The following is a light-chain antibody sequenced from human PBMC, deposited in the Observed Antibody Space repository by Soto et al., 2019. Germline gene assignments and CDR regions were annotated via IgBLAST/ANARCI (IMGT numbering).Light chain of an antibody. J-gene: IGKJ3*01. CDR1: QGIRSH. V-gene: IGKV1-16*02. Sequence: DIQMTQSPSSLSASVGDRVIITCRASQGIRSHLAWFQQKPGKAPKSLIYGASNLQSGVPSKFSGSGSGTDFTLTINSLQPEDFATYYCLQYDTYPRTFGPGTKVDIK. CDR3: LQYDTYPRT. CDR2: GAS.